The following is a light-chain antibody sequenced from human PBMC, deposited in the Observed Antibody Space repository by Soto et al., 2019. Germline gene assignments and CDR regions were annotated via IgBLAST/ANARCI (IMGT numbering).Light chain of an antibody. J-gene: IGLJ2*01. CDR1: SSDVGGYNY. Sequence: QSVLTQPPSASGSPGQSVPISCTGTSSDVGGYNYVSWYQQHPGKAPQLMIYEVSERPSGVPDRFSGSKSGNTASLTVSVLQDEDEADYYCSSYAGSNNLVFGGGTKLTVL. CDR3: SSYAGSNNLV. V-gene: IGLV2-8*01. CDR2: EVS.